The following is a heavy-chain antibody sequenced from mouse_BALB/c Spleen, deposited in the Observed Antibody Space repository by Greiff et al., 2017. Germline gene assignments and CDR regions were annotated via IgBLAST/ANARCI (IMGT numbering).Heavy chain of an antibody. CDR3: ASSFTTANYYAMDY. V-gene: IGHV1S126*01. CDR2: IDPSDSET. D-gene: IGHD1-2*01. Sequence: QVQLQQSGPQLVRPGASVKISCKASGYSFTSYWMHWVKQRPGQGLEWIGMIDPSDSETRLNQKFKDKATLTVDKSSSTAYMQLSSPTSEDSAVYYCASSFTTANYYAMDYWGQGTSVTVSS. J-gene: IGHJ4*01. CDR1: GYSFTSYW.